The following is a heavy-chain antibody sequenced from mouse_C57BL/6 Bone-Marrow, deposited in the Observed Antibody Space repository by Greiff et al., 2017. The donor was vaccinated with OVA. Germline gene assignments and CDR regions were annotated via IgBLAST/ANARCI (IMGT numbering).Heavy chain of an antibody. CDR2: ISDGGSYT. V-gene: IGHV5-4*03. J-gene: IGHJ1*03. CDR1: GFTFSSYA. Sequence: EVKLVESGGGLVKPGGSLKLSCAASGFTFSSYAMSWVRQTPEKRLEWVATISDGGSYTYYPDNVKGRFTISRYNAKNNLYLQMSHLKSEDTAMYYCARSLPSDYYGSSYGWYFDVWGTGTTVTVSS. D-gene: IGHD1-1*01. CDR3: ARSLPSDYYGSSYGWYFDV.